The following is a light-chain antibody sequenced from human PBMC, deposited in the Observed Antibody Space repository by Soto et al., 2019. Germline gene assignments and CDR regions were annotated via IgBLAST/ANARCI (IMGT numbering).Light chain of an antibody. V-gene: IGKV3-11*01. CDR3: QQRLSWPLT. Sequence: EIVLTQSPATLSLSPGEGATLSCRASQSVNNDLAWYQQRPGQAPRLLIYDASNRVTGVPARFSGSGSGTDFTLTISSLEAEDFAIYYCQQRLSWPLTFGGGTKVESK. CDR1: QSVNND. CDR2: DAS. J-gene: IGKJ4*02.